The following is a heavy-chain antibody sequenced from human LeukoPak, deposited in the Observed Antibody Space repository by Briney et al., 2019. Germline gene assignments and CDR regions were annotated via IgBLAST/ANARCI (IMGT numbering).Heavy chain of an antibody. J-gene: IGHJ3*02. D-gene: IGHD3-3*02. CDR2: IKQDGSEK. CDR3: VREEVTAFHDAFDI. V-gene: IGHV3-7*01. Sequence: GGSLRLSCAASAFTLSSYWMSWVRQAPGKGLEWVANIKQDGSEKNYVDSVKGRSPISRDNAKNSLFLKMNSPRAEDKAVYYCVREEVTAFHDAFDIWGQGTMVTVSS. CDR1: AFTLSSYW.